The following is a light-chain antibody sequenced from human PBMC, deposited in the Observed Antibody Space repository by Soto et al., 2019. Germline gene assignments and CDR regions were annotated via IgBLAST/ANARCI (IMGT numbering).Light chain of an antibody. V-gene: IGLV1-40*01. CDR1: SSNIGAGYY. CDR3: RSYDSSLTVV. Sequence: QSVLTQPPSVSGSPGQRVTISCTGSSSNIGAGYYVHWYQQLPGTAPKLLIYGNSNRPSGVPDRFSGSKSGNSASLAITGLQAEDEADYYCRSYDSSLTVVFGGGTKLTVL. CDR2: GNS. J-gene: IGLJ2*01.